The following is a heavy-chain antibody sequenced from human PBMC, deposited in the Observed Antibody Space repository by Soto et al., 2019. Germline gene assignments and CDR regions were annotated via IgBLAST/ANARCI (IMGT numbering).Heavy chain of an antibody. Sequence: GGSLRLSCAASGFTFSSYAMHWVRQAPGKGLEWVAVISYDGSNKYYADSVKGRFTISRDNSKNTLYLQMNSLRAEDTAVYYCARDRGGERVRFPYYFDYWGQGTLVTVSS. D-gene: IGHD2-21*01. V-gene: IGHV3-30-3*01. CDR2: ISYDGSNK. J-gene: IGHJ4*02. CDR3: ARDRGGERVRFPYYFDY. CDR1: GFTFSSYA.